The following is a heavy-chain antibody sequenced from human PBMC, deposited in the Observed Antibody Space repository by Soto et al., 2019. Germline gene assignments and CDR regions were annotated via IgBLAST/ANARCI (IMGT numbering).Heavy chain of an antibody. CDR2: IIPIFGTA. Sequence: GASVQVSCKASGGTFSSYAISWVRQAPGQGLEWMGGIIPIFGTANYAQKFQGRVTITADESTSTAYMELSSLKDSDTAIYYCARPCSNGGGFDLWGQGTPVTVSS. D-gene: IGHD2-2*01. CDR1: GGTFSSYA. V-gene: IGHV1-69*13. J-gene: IGHJ4*02. CDR3: ARPCSNGGGFDL.